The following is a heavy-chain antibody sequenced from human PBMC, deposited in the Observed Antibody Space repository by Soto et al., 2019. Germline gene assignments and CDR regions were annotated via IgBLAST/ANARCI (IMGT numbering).Heavy chain of an antibody. CDR2: MIPIFGTA. CDR3: ARVTVGGRYYYYGLDV. J-gene: IGHJ6*02. D-gene: IGHD6-19*01. Sequence: ASVKVSCKASGGTFSSYAISWVRQAPGQGLEWMGGMIPIFGTANYAQKLQGGVTITADESTMTAYMELSSLRSEDTAVYYCARVTVGGRYYYYGLDVWGQGTTVPVSS. CDR1: GGTFSSYA. V-gene: IGHV1-69*13.